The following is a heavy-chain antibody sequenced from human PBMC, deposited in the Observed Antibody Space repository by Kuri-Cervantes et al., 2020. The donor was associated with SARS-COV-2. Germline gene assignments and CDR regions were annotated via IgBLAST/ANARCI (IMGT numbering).Heavy chain of an antibody. J-gene: IGHJ6*02. CDR3: ARLPPNCSGGSCYDGYYYYGMDV. CDR1: GYSFTSYW. Sequence: GESLKISCKGSGYSFTSYWIGWVRQVPVKGLEWMGIIYPGDSDTRYSPSFQGQVTISADKSISTAYLQWSSLKASDTAMYYCARLPPNCSGGSCYDGYYYYGMDVWGQGTTVTVSS. CDR2: IYPGDSDT. V-gene: IGHV5-51*01. D-gene: IGHD2-15*01.